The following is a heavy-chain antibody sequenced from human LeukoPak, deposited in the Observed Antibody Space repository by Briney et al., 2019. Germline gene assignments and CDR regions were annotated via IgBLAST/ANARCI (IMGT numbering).Heavy chain of an antibody. D-gene: IGHD6-19*01. CDR2: ISYDGSNK. CDR3: ARADAAVAGTRFDY. V-gene: IGHV3-30-3*01. CDR1: GFTFSSYA. Sequence: PGRSLRLSCAASGFTFSSYAMHWVRQAPGKGLEWVAVISYDGSNKYYADSVKGRFTTSRDNSKNTLYLQMNSLRAEDTAVYYCARADAAVAGTRFDYWGQGTLVTVSS. J-gene: IGHJ4*02.